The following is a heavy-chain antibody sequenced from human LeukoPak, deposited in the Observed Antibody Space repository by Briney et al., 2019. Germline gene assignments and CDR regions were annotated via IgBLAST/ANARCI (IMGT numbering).Heavy chain of an antibody. J-gene: IGHJ3*01. V-gene: IGHV3-7*01. CDR1: GFPFSRHW. Sequence: GGSLRLSCAASGFPFSRHWMSWVRQAPGKGLQWEANIKEDGSEDYYVDSVKGRFTISRDNAKNSLYLQMNSLRAEDTAVYYCAREPPAWGQGTMVTVSS. CDR2: IKEDGSED. CDR3: AREPPA.